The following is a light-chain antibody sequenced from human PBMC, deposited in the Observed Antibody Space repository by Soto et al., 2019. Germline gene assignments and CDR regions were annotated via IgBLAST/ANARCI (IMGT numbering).Light chain of an antibody. CDR2: DAS. J-gene: IGKJ2*01. Sequence: EIVLTQSPATLSLSPGERATLSCRASQSVSSYLAWYQQKPGQAPRLLIYDASNRATGIPARFSGSGSGTDFTITISSLEPEDFAVYYCQQRSNWPPYTFGQGTTLEIK. CDR3: QQRSNWPPYT. V-gene: IGKV3-11*01. CDR1: QSVSSY.